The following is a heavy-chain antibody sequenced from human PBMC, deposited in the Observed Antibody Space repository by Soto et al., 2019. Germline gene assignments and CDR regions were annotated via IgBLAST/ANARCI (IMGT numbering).Heavy chain of an antibody. J-gene: IGHJ5*02. V-gene: IGHV3-23*01. Sequence: EVQLLESGGGLVQPGGSLRLSCAASGFTFSSYAMSWVRQAPGKGLEWVSAISGSGGSTYYADSVKGRFTISRDNSKNTLYLQINSLRAEDTAVYYCAKDRFDYYGSWGFHWFDPWGQGTLVTVSS. CDR3: AKDRFDYYGSWGFHWFDP. D-gene: IGHD3-10*01. CDR1: GFTFSSYA. CDR2: ISGSGGST.